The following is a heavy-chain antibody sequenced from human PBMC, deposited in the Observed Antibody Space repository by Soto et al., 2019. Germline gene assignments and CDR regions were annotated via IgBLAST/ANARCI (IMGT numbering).Heavy chain of an antibody. V-gene: IGHV3-30-3*01. D-gene: IGHD5-12*01. CDR2: ISYDGSNK. J-gene: IGHJ6*02. CDR1: GFTFCSYA. Sequence: HGGSLRLSCAASGFTFCSYAMHWVRQAPGKGLEWVAVISYDGSNKYYADSVKGRFTISRDNSKNTLYLQMNSLRAEDTAVYYCARGSYRDGYNYYYYYGMDVWGQGTTVTVS. CDR3: ARGSYRDGYNYYYYYGMDV.